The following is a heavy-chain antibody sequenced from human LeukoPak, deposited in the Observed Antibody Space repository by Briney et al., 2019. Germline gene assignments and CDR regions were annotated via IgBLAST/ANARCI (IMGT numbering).Heavy chain of an antibody. CDR1: GFTFSSYA. Sequence: GRSLRLSCAASGFTFSSYAMHWVRQAPGKGLEWVAVISYDGSNKYYADSVKGRFTISRDNSKNTLYLQMNSLRAEDTAVYYCARVPSHDSSGYHCDYWGQGTLVTVS. D-gene: IGHD3-22*01. CDR2: ISYDGSNK. V-gene: IGHV3-30-3*01. J-gene: IGHJ4*02. CDR3: ARVPSHDSSGYHCDY.